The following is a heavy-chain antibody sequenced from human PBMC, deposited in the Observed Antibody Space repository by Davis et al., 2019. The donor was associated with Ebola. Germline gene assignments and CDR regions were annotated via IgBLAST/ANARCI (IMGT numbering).Heavy chain of an antibody. D-gene: IGHD3-22*01. CDR2: ISGSGGST. Sequence: GESLKISCAASGFTFSSYAMSWVRQAPGKGLEWVSAISGSGGSTYYADSVKGRFTISRDNARNSLYLQMNSLRAEDTAVYYCAREDYDSSGYFLDYWGQGTLVTVSS. V-gene: IGHV3-23*01. J-gene: IGHJ4*02. CDR3: AREDYDSSGYFLDY. CDR1: GFTFSSYA.